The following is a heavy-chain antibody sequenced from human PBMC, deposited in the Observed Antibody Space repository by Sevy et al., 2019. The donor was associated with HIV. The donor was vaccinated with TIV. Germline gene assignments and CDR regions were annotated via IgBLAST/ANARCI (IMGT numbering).Heavy chain of an antibody. V-gene: IGHV3-64D*06. CDR3: VKARITMIVSPSAFDI. D-gene: IGHD3-22*01. Sequence: GGSLRLSCSASGFTFSSYAMHWVRQAPGKGLEYVSAISSNGGSTYYADSVKGRFIISRDNSKNTLYLQMSSLRAEDTAVYYCVKARITMIVSPSAFDIWGQGTMVTVSS. J-gene: IGHJ3*02. CDR1: GFTFSSYA. CDR2: ISSNGGST.